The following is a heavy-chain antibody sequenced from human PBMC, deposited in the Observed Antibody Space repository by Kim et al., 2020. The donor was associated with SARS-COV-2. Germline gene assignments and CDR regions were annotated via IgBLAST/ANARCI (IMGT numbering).Heavy chain of an antibody. V-gene: IGHV4-31*02. D-gene: IGHD4-17*01. Sequence: SNTYLKSRVTISVDTSKNQFSLKLSSVTAADTAVYYCARVTVMTTVVFDYWGQGTLVTVSS. J-gene: IGHJ4*02. CDR3: ARVTVMTTVVFDY.